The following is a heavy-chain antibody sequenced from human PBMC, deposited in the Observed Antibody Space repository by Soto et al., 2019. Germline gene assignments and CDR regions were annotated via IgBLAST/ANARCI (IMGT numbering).Heavy chain of an antibody. Sequence: SETLSLTCTVSGGSITDYSWVWIRQPAGKGLEWIGRIFSSGSTNYNPSLKGRITMSLDTSKNQFSLKLNSATATDTAVYFCARDQGVVVTADNWLALWGQGILVTVAS. CDR1: GGSITDYS. CDR2: IFSSGST. D-gene: IGHD2-21*02. V-gene: IGHV4-4*07. CDR3: ARDQGVVVTADNWLAL. J-gene: IGHJ5*02.